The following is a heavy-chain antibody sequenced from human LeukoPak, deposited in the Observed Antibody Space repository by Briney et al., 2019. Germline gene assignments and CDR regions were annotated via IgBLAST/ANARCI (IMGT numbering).Heavy chain of an antibody. CDR2: IRPDGSEK. J-gene: IGHJ4*02. CDR1: GSTFSNSW. V-gene: IGHV3-7*04. CDR3: ARGGESRAMLHQ. D-gene: IGHD3-16*01. Sequence: GGSLRLSCAASGSTFSNSWMNWVRQAPGKGLEWVANIRPDGSEKDCVDSVKGRFTISRDNAKNSLYLQMNSLRVEGTALYYCARGGESRAMLHQWGQGTLVTVSS.